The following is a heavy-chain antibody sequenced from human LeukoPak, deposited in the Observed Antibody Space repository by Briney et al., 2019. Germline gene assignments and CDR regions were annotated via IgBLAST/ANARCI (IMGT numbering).Heavy chain of an antibody. CDR3: ARSAYSDGSGYYYDY. CDR2: VNTDGSTT. V-gene: IGHV3-74*01. CDR1: GFTLSRHW. J-gene: IGHJ4*02. Sequence: PGGSLRLSCVASGFTLSRHWMPWVRQAPGKGLVWVSRVNTDGSTTTYADSVKGRFTISRDNAENTVYLQMNSLRAEDTAVYYCARSAYSDGSGYYYDYWGQGTLVTVSS. D-gene: IGHD3-22*01.